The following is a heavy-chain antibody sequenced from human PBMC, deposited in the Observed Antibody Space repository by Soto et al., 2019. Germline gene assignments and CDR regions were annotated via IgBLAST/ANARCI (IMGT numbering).Heavy chain of an antibody. Sequence: QIQLLQSGAEVKKPGASVKVTCKASGYTFTNFGISWVRQAPGQGLEWMGWISAYNANANYARKFQGRLTMTADTSTSTGYMELRSVRSDDTSVYYCSRENSYFDYWGQRTLVTVSS. CDR1: GYTFTNFG. J-gene: IGHJ4*02. CDR2: ISAYNANA. V-gene: IGHV1-18*01. CDR3: SRENSYFDY.